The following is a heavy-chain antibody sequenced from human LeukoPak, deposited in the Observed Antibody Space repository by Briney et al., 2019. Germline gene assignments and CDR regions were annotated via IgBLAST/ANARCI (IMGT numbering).Heavy chain of an antibody. CDR1: GYTFTGYY. Sequence: ASVKVSCKASGYTFTGYYMHWVRQAPGQGLEWMGWINPNSGGTNYAQKLQGWVTMTRDTSISTAYMELSRLRSDDTAVYYCARGFRLSAIEDWFDPWGQGTLVTVS. D-gene: IGHD2-2*02. CDR3: ARGFRLSAIEDWFDP. V-gene: IGHV1-2*04. CDR2: INPNSGGT. J-gene: IGHJ5*02.